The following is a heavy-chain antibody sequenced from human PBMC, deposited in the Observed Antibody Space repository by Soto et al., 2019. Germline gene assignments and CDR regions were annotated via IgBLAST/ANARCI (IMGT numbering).Heavy chain of an antibody. V-gene: IGHV4-31*03. CDR2: ISYGGST. CDR1: GCSINSGGYC. Sequence: QVQLQESGPGLVKPSQTLSLTCTVSGCSINSGGYCWSWIRQHPGKGLDWIGCISYGGSTSYNPSLKSRVTIAVDTSKNQFSVKLTSVTAADTAVYYCSRGILVWGQGALISVSS. CDR3: SRGILV. J-gene: IGHJ4*02. D-gene: IGHD5-18*01.